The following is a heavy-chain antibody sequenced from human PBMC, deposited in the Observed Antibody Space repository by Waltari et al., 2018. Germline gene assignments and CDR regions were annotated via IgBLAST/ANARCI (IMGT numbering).Heavy chain of an antibody. CDR1: GSSFPNHG. CDR3: ARERGEILGTSYFFDY. Sequence: QIQLLQSGPEVAKPGASVKISCKPPGSSFPNHGLSWVRQAPGQGLEWMGWINTYSSKTRYAQKFQGRVFMTRDASTSTAYMEVRSLRSDDTAIYYCARERGEILGTSYFFDYWGQGTQVTVSS. V-gene: IGHV1-18*01. CDR2: INTYSSKT. D-gene: IGHD1-26*01. J-gene: IGHJ4*02.